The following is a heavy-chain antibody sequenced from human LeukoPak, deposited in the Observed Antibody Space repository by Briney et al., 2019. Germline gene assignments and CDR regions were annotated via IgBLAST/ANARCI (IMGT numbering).Heavy chain of an antibody. CDR1: GFSLSTSGVG. D-gene: IGHD1-14*01. CDR2: IYWNDDK. V-gene: IGHV2-5*01. CDR3: AHNRKTEPFMRLTYFDY. Sequence: SGPTLVKPTQTLTLTCTFSGFSLSTSGVGVGWIRQPPGKALEWLALIYWNDDKRYSPSLKSRLTITKDTSKNQVVLTMTNMDPVDTATYYCAHNRKTEPFMRLTYFDYWGQGTLVTVSS. J-gene: IGHJ4*02.